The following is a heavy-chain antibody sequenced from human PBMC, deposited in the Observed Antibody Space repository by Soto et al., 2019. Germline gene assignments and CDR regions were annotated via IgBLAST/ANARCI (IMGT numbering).Heavy chain of an antibody. D-gene: IGHD3-22*01. V-gene: IGHV1-18*01. CDR2: ISAYNDNT. CDR1: GYAFTSYA. CDR3: ARAEDYYDSSTTYFDD. Sequence: ASVKVSCKASGYAFTSYAISWVRQAPGQGLEWMGWISAYNDNTIYTQKSQGRVTMTTDTSTSTAYMELRSLRSDDTAVYYCARAEDYYDSSTTYFDDRGQRTLVTVSS. J-gene: IGHJ4*02.